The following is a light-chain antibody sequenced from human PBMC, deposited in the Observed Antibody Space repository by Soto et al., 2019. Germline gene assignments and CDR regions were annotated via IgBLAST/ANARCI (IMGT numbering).Light chain of an antibody. CDR1: NIGSKN. J-gene: IGLJ2*01. CDR3: QVWDSSTV. Sequence: YELTQPLSVSVALGQTARITCGGNNIGSKNVHWYQQKPGQAPVLVIYRDSNRPSGIPERFSGSNSGNTATLTINRAQVEDEADYYCQVWDSSTVFGGGTKLTVL. V-gene: IGLV3-9*01. CDR2: RDS.